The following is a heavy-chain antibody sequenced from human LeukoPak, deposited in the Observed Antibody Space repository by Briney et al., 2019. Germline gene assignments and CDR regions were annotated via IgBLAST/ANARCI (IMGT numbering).Heavy chain of an antibody. Sequence: ASVKVSCKTSGYTSTSYDISWVRQAPGQGPEWLGWINTNNGNTHYAQSLQDRVTLTTDTSTSTAYMELRSLKSDDTAVYYCARGVSGLTPPWGQGTLVIVSS. CDR2: INTNNGNT. J-gene: IGHJ5*02. CDR3: ARGVSGLTPP. CDR1: GYTSTSYD. D-gene: IGHD2-15*01. V-gene: IGHV1-18*01.